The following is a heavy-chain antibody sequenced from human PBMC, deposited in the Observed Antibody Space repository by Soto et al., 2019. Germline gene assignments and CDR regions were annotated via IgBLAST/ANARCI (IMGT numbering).Heavy chain of an antibody. V-gene: IGHV3-30-3*01. CDR1: GFTFSSYA. CDR2: ISYDGSNK. CDR3: ARDPKHLAAADPYYFDY. D-gene: IGHD6-13*01. Sequence: QVQLVESGGGVVQPGRSLRLSCAASGFTFSSYAMHWVRQAPGKGLEWVAVISYDGSNKYYADSVKGRFTISRDNSKNTLYLQMNSLRAEDTAVYYCARDPKHLAAADPYYFDYWGQGTLVTVSS. J-gene: IGHJ4*02.